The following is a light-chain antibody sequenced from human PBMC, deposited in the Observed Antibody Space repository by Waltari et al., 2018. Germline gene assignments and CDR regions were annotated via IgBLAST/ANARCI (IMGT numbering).Light chain of an antibody. V-gene: IGLV3-19*01. CDR3: NSRDSSANLWV. CDR2: EQN. Sequence: SSELAQDPAMSVALGQTVRITCQGDTLRSFRATWYQQKPGQAPVLVIYEQNNRPSGIPDRFSGSSSGNTASLTITGAQAEDEADYYCNSRDSSANLWVFGGGTKLTVL. CDR1: TLRSFR. J-gene: IGLJ3*02.